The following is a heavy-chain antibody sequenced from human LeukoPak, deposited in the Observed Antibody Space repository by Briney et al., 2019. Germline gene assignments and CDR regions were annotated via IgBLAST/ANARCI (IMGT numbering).Heavy chain of an antibody. V-gene: IGHV1-69*04. CDR2: IIPIFGIA. CDR3: ARDIYYDSSGYSISFDP. J-gene: IGHJ5*02. D-gene: IGHD3-22*01. CDR1: GGTFSSYA. Sequence: GASVKVSCKASGGTFSSYAISRVRQAPGQGLEWMGRIIPIFGIANYAQKFQGRVTITADKSTSTAYMELSSLRSEDTAVYYCARDIYYDSSGYSISFDPWGQGTLVTVSS.